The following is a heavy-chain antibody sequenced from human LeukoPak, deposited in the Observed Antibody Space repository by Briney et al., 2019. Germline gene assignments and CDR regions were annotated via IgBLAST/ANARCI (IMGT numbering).Heavy chain of an antibody. V-gene: IGHV4-59*12. D-gene: IGHD3-16*01. CDR3: ARLSLTGLRLGEFDYYFDY. Sequence: SETLSLTCTVSGGSIGSDYWTWIRQPPGKGLEYIGYIYYTGGTNYNPSLKSRVTISVDTSKNQFSLKLSSVTAADTAVYYCARLSLTGLRLGEFDYYFDYWGQGTLVTVSS. J-gene: IGHJ4*02. CDR1: GGSIGSDY. CDR2: IYYTGGT.